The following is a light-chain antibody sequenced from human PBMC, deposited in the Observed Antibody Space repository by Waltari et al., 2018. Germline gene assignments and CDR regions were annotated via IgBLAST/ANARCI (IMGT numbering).Light chain of an antibody. CDR2: VNSDGSH. CDR1: SRYSSTV. J-gene: IGLJ3*02. CDR3: QTGGHGTWV. V-gene: IGLV4-69*01. Sequence: LVLPQSPSASASLGASVTLTCTLTSRYSSTVIAWLQQQPGKGPRYLMKVNSDGSHRKGDDIPDRFSASNSGTEYYLTISSLQSEDEADYYCQTGGHGTWVFGGGTKLTVL.